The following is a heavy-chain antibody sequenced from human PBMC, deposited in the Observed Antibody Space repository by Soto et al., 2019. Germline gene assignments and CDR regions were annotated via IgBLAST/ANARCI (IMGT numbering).Heavy chain of an antibody. Sequence: TSETLSLTCNMSGDSYSISTYSWSWIRQPPGKALQWIGFIYQSGVTSYNPSLASRVSISLDRSNNQCSLKLKSVTAADTAVYFCAGMPYTSGLRFDPWGPGTLVTVSS. CDR3: AGMPYTSGLRFDP. J-gene: IGHJ5*02. CDR1: GDSYSISTYS. D-gene: IGHD6-19*01. CDR2: IYQSGVT. V-gene: IGHV4-30-2*01.